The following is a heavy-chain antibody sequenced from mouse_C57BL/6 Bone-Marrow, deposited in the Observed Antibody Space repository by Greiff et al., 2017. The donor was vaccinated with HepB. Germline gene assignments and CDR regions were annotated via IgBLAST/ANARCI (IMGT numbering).Heavy chain of an antibody. J-gene: IGHJ3*01. V-gene: IGHV14-3*01. CDR3: ARDYYGSSYLAWFAY. CDR1: GFNIKNTY. Sequence: EVKLVESVAELVRPGASVKLSCTASGFNIKNTYMHWVKQRPEQGLEWIGRIDPANGNTKYAPKFQGKATITADTSSNTAYLQLSSLTSEDTAIYYCARDYYGSSYLAWFAYWGQGTLVTVSA. D-gene: IGHD1-1*01. CDR2: IDPANGNT.